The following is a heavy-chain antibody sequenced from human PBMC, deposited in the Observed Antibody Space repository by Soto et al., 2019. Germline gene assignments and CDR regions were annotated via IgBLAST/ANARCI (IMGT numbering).Heavy chain of an antibody. CDR2: ISYDGRNK. CDR1: GFTFSSYG. V-gene: IGHV3-30*03. Sequence: GGSLRLSCAASGFTFSSYGMHWVRQAPGKGLEWVAVISYDGRNKNYADSVKGRFTISRDNSKNTLYLQMNSLRAEDTAVYYCARVRLGAPTRYFDYWGQGTLVTVSS. J-gene: IGHJ4*02. CDR3: ARVRLGAPTRYFDY. D-gene: IGHD1-26*01.